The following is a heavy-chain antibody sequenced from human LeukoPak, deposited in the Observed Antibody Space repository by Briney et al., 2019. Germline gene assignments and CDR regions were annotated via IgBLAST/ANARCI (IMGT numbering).Heavy chain of an antibody. CDR1: GFTFDDYA. CDR2: ISWNSGSI. Sequence: PGGSLRLSCAASGFTFDDYAMHWVRQAPGKGLEWVSGISWNSGSIGYADSVKGRLTISRDNAKNSLYLQMNSLRAEDTALYYCAKGLYYYDSSGVFDYWGQGTLVTVSS. CDR3: AKGLYYYDSSGVFDY. D-gene: IGHD3-22*01. V-gene: IGHV3-9*01. J-gene: IGHJ4*02.